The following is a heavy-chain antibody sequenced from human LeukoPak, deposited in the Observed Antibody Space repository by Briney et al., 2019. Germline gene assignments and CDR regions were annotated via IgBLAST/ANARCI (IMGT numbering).Heavy chain of an antibody. J-gene: IGHJ4*02. CDR1: GFTFSSYS. V-gene: IGHV3-66*01. D-gene: IGHD1-26*01. CDR2: IYSGGST. CDR3: AVVGATTDDY. Sequence: GGSLRLSCAASGFTFSSYSMSWVRQAPGKGLEWVSVIYSGGSTYYADSVKGRFTISRDISKNTLYLQMNSLRAEDTAVYYCAVVGATTDDYWGQGTLVTVSS.